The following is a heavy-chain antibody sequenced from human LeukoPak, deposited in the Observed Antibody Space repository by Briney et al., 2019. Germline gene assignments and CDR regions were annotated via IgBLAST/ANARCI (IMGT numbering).Heavy chain of an antibody. CDR3: ARGGDHPTFLFQYMDV. J-gene: IGHJ6*03. Sequence: GASVKVFCKASGYTFTSYGISWVRQAPGQRLEWMGWISAYNGNTDYAQKVQGRVTMTTDTSTSTAYMELRSLRSDDTAVYYCARGGDHPTFLFQYMDVWGKGTTVTVSS. D-gene: IGHD3-16*01. V-gene: IGHV1-18*01. CDR1: GYTFTSYG. CDR2: ISAYNGNT.